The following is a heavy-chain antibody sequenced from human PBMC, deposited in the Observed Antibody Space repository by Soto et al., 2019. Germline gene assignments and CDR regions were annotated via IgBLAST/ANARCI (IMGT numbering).Heavy chain of an antibody. CDR1: GFTFSNAW. D-gene: IGHD5-12*01. Sequence: EVQLVESGGGLVKPGGSLRLSCAASGFTFSNAWMSWVRQAPGKGLEWVGRIKSETDGGTTDYAAPVTGRFTISRDDSKNTLYLQMNGLTTEDTAVYYCTTDLGFGVYDYGCSAGNCYYYFELWGRGTLVTVSS. V-gene: IGHV3-15*01. CDR3: TTDLGFGVYDYGCSAGNCYYYFEL. CDR2: IKSETDGGTT. J-gene: IGHJ2*01.